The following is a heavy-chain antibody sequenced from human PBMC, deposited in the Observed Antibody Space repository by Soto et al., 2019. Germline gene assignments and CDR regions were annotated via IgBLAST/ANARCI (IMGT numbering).Heavy chain of an antibody. V-gene: IGHV1-18*01. CDR3: ARISMLLNFGVVTSDDNWFDP. Sequence: ASVKVSCKASGYTFTSYGISWVRQAPGQGLEWMGWISAYNGNTNYAQKLQGRVTMTTDTSTSTAYMELRSLRSDDTAVYYSARISMLLNFGVVTSDDNWFDPWGQGTLVTVSS. D-gene: IGHD3-3*01. CDR1: GYTFTSYG. CDR2: ISAYNGNT. J-gene: IGHJ5*02.